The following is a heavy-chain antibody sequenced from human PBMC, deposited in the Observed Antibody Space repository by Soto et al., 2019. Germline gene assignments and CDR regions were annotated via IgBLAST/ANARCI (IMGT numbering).Heavy chain of an antibody. CDR2: ISYDGSEK. V-gene: IGHV3-30*03. CDR1: GFTSRNYG. D-gene: IGHD3-22*01. CDR3: ARGDYYDTSGPFSDAFDI. J-gene: IGHJ3*02. Sequence: PCLSLRLPCAASGFTSRNYGMHCVRQAPGKGLEWVAVISYDGSEKWYVDSVKGRFTISRDNAKNSLYLQMSSLRVEDTAVYYCARGDYYDTSGPFSDAFDIWGQGTMVTVSS.